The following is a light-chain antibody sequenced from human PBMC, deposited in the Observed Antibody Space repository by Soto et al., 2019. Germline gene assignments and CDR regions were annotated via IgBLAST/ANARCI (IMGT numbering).Light chain of an antibody. J-gene: IGKJ5*01. V-gene: IGKV3D-15*01. CDR1: QSLSSTY. CDR3: QQYKNWPL. CDR2: AAS. Sequence: ERVMTQSPDTLSVSPGERATLSCRASQSLSSTYLAWYQQKPGQAPRLLIYAASSRATGIPDRFSGSGFGTEFTLTISSLQSEDFAAYYCQQYKNWPLFGQGTRLEIK.